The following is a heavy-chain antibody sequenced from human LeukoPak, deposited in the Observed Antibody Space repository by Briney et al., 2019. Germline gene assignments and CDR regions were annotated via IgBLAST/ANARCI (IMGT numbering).Heavy chain of an antibody. CDR2: INPNSGGT. CDR1: GYTFTGYY. CDR3: ARDINDSSGYYIDY. J-gene: IGHJ4*02. V-gene: IGHV1-2*02. Sequence: ASVKVSCKASGYTFTGYYMHWVRQAPGQGLEWMGWINPNSGGTNYAQKFQGRVTMTRDTSISTAYMELSRLRSDDTAVYYCARDINDSSGYYIDYWGQGTLVTVPS. D-gene: IGHD3-22*01.